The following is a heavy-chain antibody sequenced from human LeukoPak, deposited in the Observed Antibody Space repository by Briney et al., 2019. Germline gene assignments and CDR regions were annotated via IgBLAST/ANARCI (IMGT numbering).Heavy chain of an antibody. CDR3: ARGLNLYNWNYFAGV. V-gene: IGHV4-59*01. J-gene: IGHJ4*02. D-gene: IGHD1-7*01. CDR1: GXSISHFY. CDR2: ISYSGST. Sequence: SETLSLTCTVSGXSISHFYWIWIRQPPGKGLEWIGYISYSGSTNYNPSLKSRVTISVDTSKNQFSLKLTSVTAADTAVYYCARGLNLYNWNYFAGVWGQGTLVTVSS.